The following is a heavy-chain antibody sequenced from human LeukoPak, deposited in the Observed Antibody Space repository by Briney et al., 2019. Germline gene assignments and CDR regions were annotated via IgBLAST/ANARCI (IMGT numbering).Heavy chain of an antibody. V-gene: IGHV3-74*01. CDR3: ARGGTSGWFHVDF. Sequence: GGSLRLSCTASGFTLSSYWMHWVRQAPGKGLVWVSRISSDGSSTSYADSVKGRFTISRDNAKNTVYLQMNSLRAEDTAVYYCARGGTSGWFHVDFWGQGTLVTVSS. CDR2: ISSDGSST. CDR1: GFTLSSYW. J-gene: IGHJ4*02. D-gene: IGHD6-19*01.